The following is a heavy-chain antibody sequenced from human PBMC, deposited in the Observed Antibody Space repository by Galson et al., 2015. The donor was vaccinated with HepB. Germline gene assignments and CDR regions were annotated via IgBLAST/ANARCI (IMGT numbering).Heavy chain of an antibody. J-gene: IGHJ4*02. CDR2: INPANGRT. CDR1: GYTFISYG. CDR3: ARAGRDTTGFFFYFDF. Sequence: SCKASGYTFISYGVSWVRQAPGQRPEWMGWINPANGRTRHSLTFQGRLSISRDTSASTVYLELSSLRSEDTALYYCARAGRDTTGFFFYFDFWGPGTLVTVSS. D-gene: IGHD3-22*01. V-gene: IGHV1-3*01.